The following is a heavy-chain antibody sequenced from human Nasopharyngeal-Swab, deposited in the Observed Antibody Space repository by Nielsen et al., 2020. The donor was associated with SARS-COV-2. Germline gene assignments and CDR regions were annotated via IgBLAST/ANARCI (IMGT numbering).Heavy chain of an antibody. D-gene: IGHD3-3*01. J-gene: IGHJ4*02. V-gene: IGHV6-1*01. CDR1: GDSVSSHSAG. CDR2: TLYRSKWYN. CDR3: ARGRDFSFDS. Sequence: QTLRLTCAISGDSVSSHSAGWNWIRQSPSRGLEWLGRTLYRSKWYNDYAETVKSRIAVNPDTSKNQFSLQLNSVTPEDTAVYYCARGRDFSFDSWGQGTLVTASS.